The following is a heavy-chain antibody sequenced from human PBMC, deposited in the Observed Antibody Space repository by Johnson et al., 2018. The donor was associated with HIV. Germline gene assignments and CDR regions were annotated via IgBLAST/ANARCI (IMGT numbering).Heavy chain of an antibody. V-gene: IGHV3-20*04. J-gene: IGHJ3*02. D-gene: IGHD3-22*01. CDR3: ATVVVITQDAFDI. CDR1: GFTFDDYG. CDR2: INWNGGST. Sequence: VQLVESGGGLVQPGRSLRLSCAASGFTFDDYGMSWVRQAPGKGLEWVSGINWNGGSTGYADSVKGRFTISRDNAKNSLYLQINSLRAEDTAVYYCATVVVITQDAFDIWGQGTMGTVSS.